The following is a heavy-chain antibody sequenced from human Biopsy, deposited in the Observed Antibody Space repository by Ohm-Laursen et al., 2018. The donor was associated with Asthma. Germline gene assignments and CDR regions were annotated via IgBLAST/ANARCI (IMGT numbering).Heavy chain of an antibody. V-gene: IGHV3-30*03. Sequence: SLRLSCAASGFVFSQCGMHWVRQAPGKGLEWVALISSDGHNKYYKDSVKGRFTISRDNSKLRLYLEINSLRVEDSAVYYCARESGQDSGGTGAFDRWGQGRMVAVSS. J-gene: IGHJ3*02. CDR1: GFVFSQCG. CDR3: ARESGQDSGGTGAFDR. CDR2: ISSDGHNK. D-gene: IGHD4-23*01.